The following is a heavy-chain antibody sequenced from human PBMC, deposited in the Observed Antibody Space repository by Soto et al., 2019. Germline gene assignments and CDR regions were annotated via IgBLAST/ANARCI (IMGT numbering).Heavy chain of an antibody. CDR3: GMSGYMWEVLP. D-gene: IGHD1-26*01. J-gene: IGHJ1*01. Sequence: EVQLVESGGGLVQPGGSLRLSCAASGFSFSSSWMHWVRQAPGTGLMWVSRMNSDGSITNYADAVKGRFTISRDNSKDKLYLQMKRLRVEDTAVYYCGMSGYMWEVLPRGQGTLVTVFS. V-gene: IGHV3-74*01. CDR2: MNSDGSIT. CDR1: GFSFSSSW.